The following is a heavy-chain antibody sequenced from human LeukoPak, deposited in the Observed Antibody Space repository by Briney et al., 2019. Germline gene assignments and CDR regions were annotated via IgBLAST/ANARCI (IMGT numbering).Heavy chain of an antibody. Sequence: SQTLSLTCTVSGGSISGVGYYWIWLRPHPGKGLEWIGYIYYSESTYYNPSLKSLVTISVDTSKNQFSLKLSSVTAADTAVYYCARTPGYSSAYYMDVWGKGTTVTVSS. CDR2: IYYSEST. CDR3: ARTPGYSSAYYMDV. D-gene: IGHD6-25*01. J-gene: IGHJ6*03. CDR1: GGSISGVGYY. V-gene: IGHV4-31*01.